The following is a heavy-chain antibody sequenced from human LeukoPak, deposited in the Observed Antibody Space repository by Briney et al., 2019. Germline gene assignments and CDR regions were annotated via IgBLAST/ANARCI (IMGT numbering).Heavy chain of an antibody. CDR1: RFTFSSYW. V-gene: IGHV3-48*04. CDR2: ISGSDNTV. J-gene: IGHJ4*02. CDR3: ARVSRSTFGVIPHLDY. D-gene: IGHD3-3*01. Sequence: PGGSLRLSCAASRFTFSSYWMNWVRQAPGKGLEWVSYISGSDNTVFYADSVQGRFTISRDNVKNSLYLQMNSLRAEDTAIYYCARVSRSTFGVIPHLDYWGQGTLVTVSS.